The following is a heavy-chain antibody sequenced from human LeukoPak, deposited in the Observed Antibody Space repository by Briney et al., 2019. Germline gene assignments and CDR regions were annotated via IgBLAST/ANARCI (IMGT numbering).Heavy chain of an antibody. CDR2: MNSDGSST. CDR3: AREDTAIDY. D-gene: IGHD5-18*01. J-gene: IGHJ4*02. Sequence: GGSLRLSCAASGFIFSSYWMHWIRQAPGEGLVWVSRMNSDGSSTKYADSVKGRFTISRDNAKNTLYLQMNSLRAEDTAVYYCAREDTAIDYWGQGTLVTVSS. V-gene: IGHV3-74*01. CDR1: GFIFSSYW.